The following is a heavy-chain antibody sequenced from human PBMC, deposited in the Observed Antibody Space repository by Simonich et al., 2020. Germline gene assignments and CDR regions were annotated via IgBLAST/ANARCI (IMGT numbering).Heavy chain of an antibody. CDR2: IYYSGST. J-gene: IGHJ4*02. CDR3: ARLPDY. CDR1: GGSISSYF. Sequence: QVQLQESGPGLVKPSETLSLTCTVSGGSISSYFWSWIRQPPGKGLDGIGYIYYSGSTTYNPSLKSRVTISVDTSKNQFSLKLSSVTAADTAVYYCARLPDYWGQGTLVTVSS. V-gene: IGHV4-59*08.